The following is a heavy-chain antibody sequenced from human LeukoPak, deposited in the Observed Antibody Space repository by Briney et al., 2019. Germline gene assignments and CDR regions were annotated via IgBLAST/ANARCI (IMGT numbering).Heavy chain of an antibody. CDR2: ISDRGGRT. CDR1: GITLSNYG. D-gene: IGHD4/OR15-4a*01. V-gene: IGHV3-23*01. Sequence: GGSLRLSCAVSGITLSNYGMSWARQAPGKGLEWVAGISDRGGRTNYADSVKGRFTISRENSKNTLYLQMNSLRAEDTAVYYCARENAGADYYYYYMDVWGKGTTVTVSS. CDR3: ARENAGADYYYYYMDV. J-gene: IGHJ6*03.